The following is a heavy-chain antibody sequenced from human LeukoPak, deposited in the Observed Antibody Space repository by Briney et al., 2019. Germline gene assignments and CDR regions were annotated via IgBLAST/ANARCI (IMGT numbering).Heavy chain of an antibody. V-gene: IGHV4-30-4*01. D-gene: IGHD4-17*01. J-gene: IGHJ4*02. CDR2: IYYSGSS. CDR1: GGSISSGDYY. CDR3: ARQIYGDLYYFDY. Sequence: SQTLSLTCTVSGGSISSGDYYWSWVRQPPGKGLEWIGYIYYSGSSYYIPSLKSRVTMSVDTSKNQFSLRLSSVTAADTAVYYCARQIYGDLYYFDYWGQGTLVTVSS.